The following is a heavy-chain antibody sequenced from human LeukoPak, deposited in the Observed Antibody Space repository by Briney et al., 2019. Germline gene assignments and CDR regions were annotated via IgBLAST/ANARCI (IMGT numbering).Heavy chain of an antibody. D-gene: IGHD3-22*01. J-gene: IGHJ3*02. V-gene: IGHV1-2*02. CDR2: INPNSGGT. CDR1: GYTFTGYY. Sequence: ASVKVSCKASGYTFTGYYMHWVRQAPGQGLEWMGWINPNSGGTNYAQKFQGRVTMTRDTSISTAYMEMSRLTSDDTAVYYCVKGWDSSGYYAFDIWGQGTMVTVSS. CDR3: VKGWDSSGYYAFDI.